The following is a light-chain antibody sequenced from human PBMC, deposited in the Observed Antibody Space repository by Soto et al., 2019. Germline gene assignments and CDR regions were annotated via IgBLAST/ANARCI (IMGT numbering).Light chain of an antibody. V-gene: IGLV2-14*02. J-gene: IGLJ1*01. CDR1: SSDFGNYNL. Sequence: QSALTQPASVSGSPGQSITISCTGTSSDFGNYNLVSWYQQHPGKVPKLIIYEASNRPSGVPDRFSGSKSGNTASQTISGLQAADEVDYYCSLYTSENTYVFGTGTKLTVL. CDR3: SLYTSENTYV. CDR2: EAS.